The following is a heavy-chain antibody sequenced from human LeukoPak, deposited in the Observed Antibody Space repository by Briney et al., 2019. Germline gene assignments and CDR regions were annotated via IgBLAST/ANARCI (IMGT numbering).Heavy chain of an antibody. D-gene: IGHD3-9*01. J-gene: IGHJ4*02. Sequence: ASVKVSCKASGYTFTSYGISWVRQAPGQGLEWMGWINPDSGDRNHAQKFQGRVSMTRDTSISTAYMELSSLRSDDTAVYYCARDWLLRYSQGGFDTWGQGSRVTVSS. CDR1: GYTFTSYG. CDR2: INPDSGDR. V-gene: IGHV1-2*02. CDR3: ARDWLLRYSQGGFDT.